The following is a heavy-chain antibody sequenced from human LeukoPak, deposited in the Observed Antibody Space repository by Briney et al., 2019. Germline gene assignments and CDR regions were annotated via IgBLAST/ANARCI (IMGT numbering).Heavy chain of an antibody. CDR2: ISAYNGNT. CDR1: GYTFTSYG. D-gene: IGHD3-10*01. J-gene: IGHJ3*02. Sequence: ASVKVSCKASGYTFTSYGISWVRQAPGQGLEWMGWISAYNGNTNYAQKLQGRVTMTTDTSTSTAYMELRSLRSDDTAVYYCARDGYWVEVRGVIIHDAFDIWGQGTMVTVSS. CDR3: ARDGYWVEVRGVIIHDAFDI. V-gene: IGHV1-18*01.